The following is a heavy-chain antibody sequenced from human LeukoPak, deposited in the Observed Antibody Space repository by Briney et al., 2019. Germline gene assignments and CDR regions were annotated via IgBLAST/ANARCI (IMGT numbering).Heavy chain of an antibody. V-gene: IGHV3-53*01. D-gene: IGHD2-15*01. J-gene: IGHJ4*02. CDR3: ARGTQVRAAAFRN. CDR2: LHTDDTT. CDR1: GFIVSSTY. Sequence: GGSLRLSCAASGFIVSSTYMSWGRQAPGKGLEWVSFLHTDDTTYYADSAKGRFTISKDNSKNTLYFQMNSLRVEDTAVYYCARGTQVRAAAFRNLGQGTLVTVSS.